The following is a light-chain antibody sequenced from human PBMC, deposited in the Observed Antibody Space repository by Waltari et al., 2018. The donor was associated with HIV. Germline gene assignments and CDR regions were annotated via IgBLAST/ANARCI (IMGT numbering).Light chain of an antibody. J-gene: IGLJ1*01. CDR3: SSYGGTDNYV. V-gene: IGLV2-8*01. CDR1: SSDVGAYNY. Sequence: QSALTQPPSASGSPGQSVTISCTGTSSDVGAYNYVSWYQQHPGKAPKVMIYEVTKRPSGVPDRFSGSKSGNTASLTVSGLQAEDEADYYCSSYGGTDNYVFGTGTKVTVL. CDR2: EVT.